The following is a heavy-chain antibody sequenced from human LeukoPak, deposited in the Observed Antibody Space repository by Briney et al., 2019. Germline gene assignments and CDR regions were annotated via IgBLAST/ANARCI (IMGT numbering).Heavy chain of an antibody. V-gene: IGHV3-23*01. CDR2: VSGSGGST. CDR1: GFTFGSYA. CDR3: AKDPSYWYFDL. J-gene: IGHJ2*01. Sequence: PGGSLRLSCAASGFTFGSYAMSWVRQAPGKGLEWVSAVSGSGGSTYYADSVKGRFTISRDNSKNTLYLQMNSLRAEDAAVYYCAKDPSYWYFDLWGRGTLVTVSS.